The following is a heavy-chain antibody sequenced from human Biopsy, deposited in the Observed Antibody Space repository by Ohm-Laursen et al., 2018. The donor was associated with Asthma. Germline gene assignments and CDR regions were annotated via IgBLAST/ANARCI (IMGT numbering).Heavy chain of an antibody. CDR2: ISVYNGNT. J-gene: IGHJ6*02. D-gene: IGHD3-10*01. V-gene: IGHV1-18*01. CDR1: GYTFNSAG. CDR3: ARAVDYSHYYGIDV. Sequence: ASVKVSCKASGYTFNSAGITWVRQAPGQGLEWMGWISVYNGNTKVAQKLQDRVTIITDTSTSTAYMELRSLRSDDTAVYFCARAVDYSHYYGIDVWGQGTTVTV.